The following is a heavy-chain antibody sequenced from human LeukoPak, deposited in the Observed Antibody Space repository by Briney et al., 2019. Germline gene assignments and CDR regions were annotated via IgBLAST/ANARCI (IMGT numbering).Heavy chain of an antibody. J-gene: IGHJ4*02. CDR1: GFTFRDYY. D-gene: IGHD6-13*01. CDR3: ARKGRSWFNDFDY. V-gene: IGHV3-11*06. CDR2: ISGGSSNT. Sequence: PGGSPRLSRAASGFTFRDYYMSWIRPAPGKGRGGVSYISGGSSNTNYADSVRGRFTASRDNAKNSLYLQMNSLRAEDTAVYYCARKGRSWFNDFDYWGQGTPVTVSS.